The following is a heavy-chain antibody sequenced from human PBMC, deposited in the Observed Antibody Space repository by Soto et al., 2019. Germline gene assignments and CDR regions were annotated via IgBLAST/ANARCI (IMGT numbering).Heavy chain of an antibody. D-gene: IGHD3-22*01. Sequence: GGSLRLSCAASGFTFSSYGMHWVRQAPGKGLEWVAVISYDGSNKYYADSVKGRFTISRDNSKNTLYLQMNSLRAEDTAVYYCAKETYYYDSSGYLGYGMDVWGQGTTVTAP. CDR3: AKETYYYDSSGYLGYGMDV. CDR1: GFTFSSYG. CDR2: ISYDGSNK. V-gene: IGHV3-30*18. J-gene: IGHJ6*02.